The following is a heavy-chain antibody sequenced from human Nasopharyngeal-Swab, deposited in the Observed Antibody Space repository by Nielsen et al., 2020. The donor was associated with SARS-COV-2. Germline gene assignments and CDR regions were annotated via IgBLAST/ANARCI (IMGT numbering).Heavy chain of an antibody. V-gene: IGHV3-15*01. J-gene: IGHJ4*02. D-gene: IGHD4-17*01. Sequence: GESLKISCAASGFTFSNTWVSWVRQAPGKGLEGVGRVKRKTEGETTDYAAPVNGRFTVSRDDSKNTLYLQMGSLKTEDTAVYYCTTGGPYGDYLDYWGQGTLVTVSS. CDR3: TTGGPYGDYLDY. CDR1: GFTFSNTW. CDR2: VKRKTEGETT.